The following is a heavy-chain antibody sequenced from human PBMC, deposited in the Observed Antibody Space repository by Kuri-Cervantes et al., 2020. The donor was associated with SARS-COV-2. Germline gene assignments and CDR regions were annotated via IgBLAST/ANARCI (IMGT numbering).Heavy chain of an antibody. CDR3: ARAGRTTVTRYYFDY. CDR2: INPNSGGT. J-gene: IGHJ4*02. V-gene: IGHV1-2*02. CDR1: GYTFTGYY. Sequence: ASVKVSCKASGYTFTGYYMHWVRQAPGQGLEWMGWINPNSGGTNYAQKFQGRVTMTRDTSISTAYMELSRLRSDDTAVYYCARAGRTTVTRYYFDYWGQGTLVTVSS. D-gene: IGHD4-11*01.